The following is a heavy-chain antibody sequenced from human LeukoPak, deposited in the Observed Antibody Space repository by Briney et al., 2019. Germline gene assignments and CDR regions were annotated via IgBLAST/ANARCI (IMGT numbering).Heavy chain of an antibody. CDR3: ARPAPAVAGWGRASDL. CDR2: IYTSGST. Sequence: SETLSLTCTVSGGSISSSSYYWSWIRQPAGKGLEWIGRIYTSGSTNYNPSLKSRVTMSVDTSKNQFSLKLTSVTAADTAVYYCARPAPAVAGWGRASDLWGQGTMVTVSS. D-gene: IGHD6-19*01. J-gene: IGHJ3*01. V-gene: IGHV4-61*02. CDR1: GGSISSSSYY.